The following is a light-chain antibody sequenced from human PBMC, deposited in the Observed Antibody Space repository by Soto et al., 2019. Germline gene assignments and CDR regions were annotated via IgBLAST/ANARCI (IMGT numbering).Light chain of an antibody. CDR1: RSDVCAYNY. V-gene: IGLV2-14*01. Sequence: QSVLTQPASVSGSPGQSITISCAGTRSDVCAYNYVSWYQQHPGKAPKLLIYDVSNRPSGVSNRFSGSKSGNTASLTISGLQAEDEADYYCSSYASSSTPLYVFGTGTKVTVL. CDR2: DVS. CDR3: SSYASSSTPLYV. J-gene: IGLJ1*01.